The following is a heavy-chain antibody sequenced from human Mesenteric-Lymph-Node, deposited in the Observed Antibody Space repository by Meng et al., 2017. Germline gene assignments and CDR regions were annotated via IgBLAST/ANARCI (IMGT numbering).Heavy chain of an antibody. CDR3: ARGGATPMIIKY. D-gene: IGHD3-10*01. CDR2: VYHNGVT. J-gene: IGHJ4*02. V-gene: IGHV4-34*02. CDR1: GGSLSGYY. Sequence: QVQLKQWGAEVLKPSVTLSLTCAGYGGSLSGYYWSWTRQPAGKGLEWMGEVYHNGVTKYSPSLRSRVVISIDTSKNQFSLNLRSVSAADTAMYYCARGGATPMIIKYWGPGTLVTVSS.